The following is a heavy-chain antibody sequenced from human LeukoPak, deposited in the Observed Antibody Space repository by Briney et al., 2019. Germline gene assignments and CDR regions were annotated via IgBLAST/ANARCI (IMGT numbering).Heavy chain of an antibody. CDR2: ISYDGSNK. D-gene: IGHD5-24*01. V-gene: IGHV3-30*04. J-gene: IGHJ4*02. CDR1: GFTFRSYA. CDR3: ARQSIMATLCVY. Sequence: PGRSLRLSCAASGFTFRSYAIHCVRQAPGKGLEWVAVISYDGSNKYYADSVKGRFTISRDNSKNMLYLQMNSLRADDTAVYYCARQSIMATLCVYWGQGTLVTVSS.